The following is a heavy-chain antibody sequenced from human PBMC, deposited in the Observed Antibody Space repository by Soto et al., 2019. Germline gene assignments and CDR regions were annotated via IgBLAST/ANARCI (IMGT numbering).Heavy chain of an antibody. CDR3: ARGYCSSTSCLYYFDD. CDR1: GGSFSGYY. Sequence: SETLSLTCAVYGGSFSGYYWSWIRQPPGKGLEWIGEINHSGSTNYNPSLKSRVTISVDTSKNQFSLKLSSVTAAGTAVYYCARGYCSSTSCLYYFDDWGQGTLVTVSS. D-gene: IGHD2-2*01. V-gene: IGHV4-34*01. CDR2: INHSGST. J-gene: IGHJ4*02.